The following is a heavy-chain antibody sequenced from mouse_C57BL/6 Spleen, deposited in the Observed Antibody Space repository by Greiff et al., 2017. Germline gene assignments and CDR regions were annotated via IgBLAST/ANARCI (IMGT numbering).Heavy chain of an antibody. Sequence: DVKLQESGPGLVKPSQSLSLTCSVTGYSITSGYYWNWIRQFPGNKLEWMGYISYDGSNNYNPSLKNRISITRDTSKNQFFLKLNSVTTEDTATYYGARDGIRDYDGLFDYWGQGTTLTVSS. CDR2: ISYDGSN. D-gene: IGHD2-4*01. J-gene: IGHJ2*01. V-gene: IGHV3-6*01. CDR1: GYSITSGYY. CDR3: ARDGIRDYDGLFDY.